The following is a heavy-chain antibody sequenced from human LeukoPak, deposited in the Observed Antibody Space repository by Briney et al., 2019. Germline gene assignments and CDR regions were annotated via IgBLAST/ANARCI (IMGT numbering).Heavy chain of an antibody. D-gene: IGHD5-24*01. Sequence: SETLSLTCAAYGGSFSGYFWSWIRQPPGKGLEWIGEINHSGSTNYNPSLKSRVTISVGTSKNQFSLKLSSVTAADTAVYHCARGQAPRRWLPSLGLDYWDEGTLVTVSP. CDR2: INHSGST. J-gene: IGHJ4*02. CDR3: ARGQAPRRWLPSLGLDY. V-gene: IGHV4-34*01. CDR1: GGSFSGYF.